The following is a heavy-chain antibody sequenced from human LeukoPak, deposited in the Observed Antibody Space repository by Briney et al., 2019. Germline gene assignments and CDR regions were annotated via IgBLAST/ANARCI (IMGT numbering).Heavy chain of an antibody. CDR1: GFSFGDYA. CDR3: TTSLPLRYFDWLLSWDYYYYMDV. CDR2: ITNKAFGGTT. J-gene: IGHJ6*03. D-gene: IGHD3-9*01. V-gene: IGHV3-49*03. Sequence: GGSLRLSCTASGFSFGDYAMSWFRQAPEKGLEGVGFITNKAFGGTTDYAAPVKGRFTISRDDSKNTLYLQMNSLKTEDTAVYYCTTSLPLRYFDWLLSWDYYYYMDVWGKGTTVTISS.